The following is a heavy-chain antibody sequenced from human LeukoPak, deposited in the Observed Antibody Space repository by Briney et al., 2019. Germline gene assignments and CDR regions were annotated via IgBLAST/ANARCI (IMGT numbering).Heavy chain of an antibody. D-gene: IGHD2-2*01. V-gene: IGHV3-33*01. CDR3: ARFYQQMYGMDV. CDR2: IWYDGSND. Sequence: QPGRSLRLSCAASGFTFIGYGMQWVRQAPGKGLEWVAIIWYDGSNDYYADSVKGRFTISRDNSKNTLLLQMNSLRAEDTAVYYCARFYQQMYGMDVWGQGTTVTVSS. J-gene: IGHJ6*02. CDR1: GFTFIGYG.